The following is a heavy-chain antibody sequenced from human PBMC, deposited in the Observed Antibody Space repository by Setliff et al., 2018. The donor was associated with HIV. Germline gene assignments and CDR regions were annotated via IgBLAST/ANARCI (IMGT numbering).Heavy chain of an antibody. CDR1: GGSISSHY. CDR2: IYYSGST. V-gene: IGHV4-59*11. J-gene: IGHJ3*02. D-gene: IGHD2-2*01. CDR3: ARDCSSTSCSDAFDI. Sequence: LSLTCTVSGGSISSHYWSWIRQPPGKGLEWIGYIYYSGSTKYNPSLKSRVTISVDTSKNQFSLKPTSVTAADTAVYYCARDCSSTSCSDAFDIWGQGTMVTVSS.